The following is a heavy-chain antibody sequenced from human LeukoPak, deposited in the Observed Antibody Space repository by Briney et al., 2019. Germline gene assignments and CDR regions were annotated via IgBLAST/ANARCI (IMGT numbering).Heavy chain of an antibody. J-gene: IGHJ5*02. Sequence: SETLSLTCTVSGGSISSYYWSWIRQPPGKGLEWIGYIYYSGSTNYNPSLKSRVTISVDTSKNQFSLKLSSVTAADTAVYYCARLEQRNWFDPWGQGALVTVSS. CDR1: GGSISSYY. D-gene: IGHD6-25*01. CDR2: IYYSGST. V-gene: IGHV4-59*01. CDR3: ARLEQRNWFDP.